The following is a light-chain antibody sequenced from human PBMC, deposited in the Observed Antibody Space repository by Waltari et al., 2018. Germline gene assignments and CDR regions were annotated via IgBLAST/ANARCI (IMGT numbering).Light chain of an antibody. V-gene: IGKV3-20*01. J-gene: IGKJ1*01. CDR3: QQSDSSPTWT. CDR1: QSVNSRY. Sequence: EIVLTQSPGTLSLSPGEGATLSCRASQSVNSRYIAWYQQKPGQAPRLLIYDGSTRATGIPDRFSGSGSGTDFTLTISRLEPEDFAVYYCQQSDSSPTWTFGPGTKVEVK. CDR2: DGS.